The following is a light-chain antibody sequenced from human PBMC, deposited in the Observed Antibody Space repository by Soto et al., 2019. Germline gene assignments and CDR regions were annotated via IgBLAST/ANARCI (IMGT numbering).Light chain of an antibody. V-gene: IGKV1-5*01. CDR3: QQYDSFSVT. CDR2: DAS. J-gene: IGKJ5*01. CDR1: QSISSW. Sequence: DIQMTQSPSTLSASVGDIVTINCRASQSISSWLAWYQQKPGKAPKIMIYDASSLESGVPSRFSGSGSGTEFRLTISTMQPDDFATYYCQQYDSFSVTFGQGTRLEIK.